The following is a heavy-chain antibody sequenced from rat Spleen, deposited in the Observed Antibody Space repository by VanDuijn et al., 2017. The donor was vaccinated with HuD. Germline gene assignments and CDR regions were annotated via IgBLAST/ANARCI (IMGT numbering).Heavy chain of an antibody. D-gene: IGHD1-4*01. J-gene: IGHJ2*01. CDR3: SPLPGYNLDH. CDR1: FYSIISSYR. CDR2: INNAGST. Sequence: EVLLQESGPGLVKPSQSLSLTCSVTFYSIISSYRWNWIRKFPGNKLEWMGYINNAGSTTYNPSLKSRISITRDTSKNQFFLQVNSVTTEDTATYYCSPLPGYNLDHWGQGVMVTASS. V-gene: IGHV3-3*01.